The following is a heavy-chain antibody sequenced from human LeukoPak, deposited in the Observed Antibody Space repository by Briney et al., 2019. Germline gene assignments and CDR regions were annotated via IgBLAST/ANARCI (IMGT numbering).Heavy chain of an antibody. CDR1: GYTFTGDY. CDR2: MNPNSGGT. V-gene: IGHV1-2*02. D-gene: IGHD3-16*02. J-gene: IGHJ4*02. Sequence: ASVKVSCEASGYTFTGDYMHGVRQAPGQGLEWMGWMNPNSGGTNYAQKLQGRVTMTTDTSTSTAYMELRSLRSDDTAVYYCARSVYDYVWGSYRSIRDHDYWGQGTLVTVSS. CDR3: ARSVYDYVWGSYRSIRDHDY.